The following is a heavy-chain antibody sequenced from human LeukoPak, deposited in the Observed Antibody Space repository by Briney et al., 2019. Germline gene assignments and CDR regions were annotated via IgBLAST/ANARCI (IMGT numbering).Heavy chain of an antibody. D-gene: IGHD3-22*01. CDR3: ARGPYSYDSSGAFDI. J-gene: IGHJ3*02. Sequence: PSETLSLTCTVSGYSISSGYYWGWIRQPPGKGLEWIGSIYHSETTYYNPSLKSRVTISVDTSKNQFSLKLSSVTAADTAVYFCARGPYSYDSSGAFDIWGQGTMVTVSS. CDR1: GYSISSGYY. V-gene: IGHV4-38-2*02. CDR2: IYHSETT.